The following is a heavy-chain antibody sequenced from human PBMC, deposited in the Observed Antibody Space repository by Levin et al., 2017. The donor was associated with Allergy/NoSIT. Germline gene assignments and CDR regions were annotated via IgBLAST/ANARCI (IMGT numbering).Heavy chain of an antibody. Sequence: AASVKVSCAASGFTFSSYAMSWVRQAPGKGLEWVSGFSDSGGSTYYADSVKGRFTISRDNSKNTLYLQMNSLRAEDTAVYYCAKDTPALSAGPYFDYWGQGTLVTVSS. CDR3: AKDTPALSAGPYFDY. J-gene: IGHJ4*02. CDR1: GFTFSSYA. D-gene: IGHD2-2*01. V-gene: IGHV3-23*01. CDR2: FSDSGGST.